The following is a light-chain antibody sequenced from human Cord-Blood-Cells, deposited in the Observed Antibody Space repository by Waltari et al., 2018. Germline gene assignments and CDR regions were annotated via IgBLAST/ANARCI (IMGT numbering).Light chain of an antibody. CDR3: QQYGSAPPT. CDR1: PSVSSSY. Sequence: EIVLTQSPGTLSLSPGERATLSCRASPSVSSSYLAWYQQKPGQAPRLLIYGASSRATGIPDMFSGSGSGTDFTLSISRLEPEDFSVYYCQQYGSAPPTFGQGTKVEIK. V-gene: IGKV3-20*01. CDR2: GAS. J-gene: IGKJ1*01.